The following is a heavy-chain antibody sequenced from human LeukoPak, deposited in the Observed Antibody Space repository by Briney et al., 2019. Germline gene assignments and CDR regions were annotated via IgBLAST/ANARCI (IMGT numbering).Heavy chain of an antibody. CDR3: AREGYHYDSSGYYYVGAFDI. Sequence: ETLSLTCTVSGGSISSYYWSWIRQPPGKGLEWIGYIYYSGSTNYNPSLKSRVTISVDTSKNQFSLKLSSVTAADTAVYYCAREGYHYDSSGYYYVGAFDIWGQGTMVTVSS. J-gene: IGHJ3*02. CDR1: GGSISSYY. CDR2: IYYSGST. D-gene: IGHD3-22*01. V-gene: IGHV4-59*01.